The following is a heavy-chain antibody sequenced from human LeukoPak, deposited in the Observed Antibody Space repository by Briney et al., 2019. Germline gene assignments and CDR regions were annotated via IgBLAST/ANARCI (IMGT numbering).Heavy chain of an antibody. V-gene: IGHV4-39*01. J-gene: IGHJ5*02. CDR1: GGSISSSSYY. Sequence: SETLSLTCTVSGGSISSSSYYWGWIRQPPGKGLEWIGSLDYSGSTYYNPSLKSRVTIPVDTSKNQFSLKLSSVTAADTAVYYCARLILTGYFRDGDWFDPWGQGSLVTVSS. CDR2: LDYSGST. CDR3: ARLILTGYFRDGDWFDP. D-gene: IGHD3-9*01.